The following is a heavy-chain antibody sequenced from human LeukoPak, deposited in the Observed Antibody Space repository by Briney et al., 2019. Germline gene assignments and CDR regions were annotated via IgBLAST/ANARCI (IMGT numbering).Heavy chain of an antibody. CDR2: IYYSGST. J-gene: IGHJ3*02. CDR3: ARDYYDSSGYVCAFDI. D-gene: IGHD3-22*01. CDR1: GVSISSGGYY. V-gene: IGHV4-31*03. Sequence: SQTLSLTCTVSGVSISSGGYYWSWIRQHPGKGLEWIGYIYYSGSTYYNPSLKSRVTISVDTSKNQFSLKLSSVTAADTAVYYCARDYYDSSGYVCAFDIWGQGTMVTVSS.